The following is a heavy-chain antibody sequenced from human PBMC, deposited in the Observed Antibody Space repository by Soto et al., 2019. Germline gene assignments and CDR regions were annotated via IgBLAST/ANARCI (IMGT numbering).Heavy chain of an antibody. J-gene: IGHJ6*01. CDR3: ARHSPVWSHDSSGGPPRDYGMDV. CDR2: IDPSDSYT. D-gene: IGHD3-22*01. CDR1: GYSFTRYW. V-gene: IGHV5-10-1*01. Sequence: VESLTISCKVSGYSFTRYWIIWVLQMPGKGLECMARIDPSDSYTNYSPSFQGHVTISADKSISTAYLQWSSLKASDTAMYYCARHSPVWSHDSSGGPPRDYGMDVWGQGTTVTVSS.